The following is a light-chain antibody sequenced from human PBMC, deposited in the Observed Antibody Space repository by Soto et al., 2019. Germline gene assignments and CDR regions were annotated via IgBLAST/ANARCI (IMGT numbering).Light chain of an antibody. V-gene: IGKV3-15*01. CDR2: GAS. CDR1: QSISSN. J-gene: IGKJ3*01. CDR3: QQYDSWPPLFT. Sequence: EIVMTQSPATLSVSPGERATLSCRASQSISSNLAWYQQRPGQAPRLLVYGASTRATGIPARFSGSGSGTEFTLTISSLQSEDFAVYYCQQYDSWPPLFTFGPGNKVDLK.